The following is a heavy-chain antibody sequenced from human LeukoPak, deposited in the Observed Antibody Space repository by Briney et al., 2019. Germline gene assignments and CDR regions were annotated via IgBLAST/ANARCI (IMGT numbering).Heavy chain of an antibody. CDR1: GYTFTSYG. J-gene: IGHJ4*02. CDR3: ARLNVYDSSSRYFDY. CDR2: ISAYNGNT. Sequence: ASVKVSCKASGYTFTSYGVSWVRQAPGQGLEWMGWISAYNGNTNYAQKLQGRVTMTTDTSTSTAYMELRSLRSDDTAVYYCARLNVYDSSSRYFDYWGQGTLVTVSS. D-gene: IGHD6-13*01. V-gene: IGHV1-18*01.